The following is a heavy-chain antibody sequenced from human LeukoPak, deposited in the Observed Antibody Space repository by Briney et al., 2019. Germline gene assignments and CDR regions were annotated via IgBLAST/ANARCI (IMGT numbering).Heavy chain of an antibody. J-gene: IGHJ5*02. CDR2: ISAYNGNT. CDR1: GGTFSSYA. V-gene: IGHV1-18*01. Sequence: ASVKVSCKASGGTFSSYAISWVRQAPGQGLEWMGWISAYNGNTNYAQKLQGRVTMTTDTSTSTAYMELRSLRSDDTAVYYCARDYYGSGSYYNWNWFDPWGQGTLVTVSS. D-gene: IGHD3-10*01. CDR3: ARDYYGSGSYYNWNWFDP.